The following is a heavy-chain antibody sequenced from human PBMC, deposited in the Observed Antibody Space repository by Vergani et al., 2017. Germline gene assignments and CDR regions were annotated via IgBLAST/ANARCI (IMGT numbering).Heavy chain of an antibody. Sequence: QVQLQESDPGLVKPSETLSLTCTVSGGSVSSGSYYWSWIRQPAGKGLEWIGYIYYSGRTNYNPSLKSRVTISVDTSKNQFSLKLSSVTAADTAVYYCGRATYYYDSSGSVGNFDYWGQGTLVTVSS. J-gene: IGHJ4*02. V-gene: IGHV4-61*10. CDR2: IYYSGRT. CDR1: GGSVSSGSYY. CDR3: GRATYYYDSSGSVGNFDY. D-gene: IGHD3-22*01.